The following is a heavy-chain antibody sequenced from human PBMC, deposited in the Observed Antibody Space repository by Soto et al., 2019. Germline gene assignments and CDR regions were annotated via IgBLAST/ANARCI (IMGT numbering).Heavy chain of an antibody. CDR1: GESISSSSYY. D-gene: IGHD2-21*02. Sequence: SETLSLTCIVSGESISSSSYYWGWIRQPPGKGLEWIGSIYYSGRTYYNPSFKSRVTISIDTSKNQFSLKLSSVTATDTAVYYCARQRTTVVTQAYFDHWGQGALVTGPS. CDR2: IYYSGRT. J-gene: IGHJ4*02. CDR3: ARQRTTVVTQAYFDH. V-gene: IGHV4-39*01.